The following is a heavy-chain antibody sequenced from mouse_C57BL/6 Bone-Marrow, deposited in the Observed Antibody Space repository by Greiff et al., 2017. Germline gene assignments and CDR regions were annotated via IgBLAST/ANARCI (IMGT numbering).Heavy chain of an antibody. D-gene: IGHD1-1*01. V-gene: IGHV1-59*01. CDR2: IDPSDSYT. CDR1: GYTFTSYW. Sequence: QVQLQQPGAELVRPGTSVKLSCKASGYTFTSYWMHWVKQRPGQGLEWIGVIDPSDSYTNYNQTFKGKATLTVDPSSSPAYMQRRSLRSEDSAVYYCAREGCITTVVAPRCAYWGEGTLGTVSA. J-gene: IGHJ3*01. CDR3: AREGCITTVVAPRCAY.